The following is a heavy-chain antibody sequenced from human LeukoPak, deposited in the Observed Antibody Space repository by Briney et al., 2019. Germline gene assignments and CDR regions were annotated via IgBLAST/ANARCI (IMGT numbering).Heavy chain of an antibody. CDR1: GFTFSSYG. CDR2: ISYDGSNK. CDR3: AKAPPPPRYSSSYY. V-gene: IGHV3-30*18. Sequence: GGSLRLSCAASGFTFSSYGMHWVRQASGKGLEWVAVISYDGSNKYYADCVKGRFTISRDNSKNTLYLQMNSLRAEDTAVYYCAKAPPPPRYSSSYYGGQEPLATVPS. D-gene: IGHD6-6*01. J-gene: IGHJ4*02.